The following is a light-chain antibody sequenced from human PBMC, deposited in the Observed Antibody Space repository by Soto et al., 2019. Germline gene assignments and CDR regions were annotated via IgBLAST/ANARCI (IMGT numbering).Light chain of an antibody. CDR3: CSYAGSNYV. Sequence: QSALTQPASVSGSPGQSITISCTGTSSDVGSYNLVSWYQQHPGKAPKLMIYEGSKRPSGVSNRFSGSKSGNTASLTISGLQAEDKAEYYSCSYAGSNYVFGPGTKVT. J-gene: IGLJ1*01. CDR1: SSDVGSYNL. V-gene: IGLV2-23*01. CDR2: EGS.